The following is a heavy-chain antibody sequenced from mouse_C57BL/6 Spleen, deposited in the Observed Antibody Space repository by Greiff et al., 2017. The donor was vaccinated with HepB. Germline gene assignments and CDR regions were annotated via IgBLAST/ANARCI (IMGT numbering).Heavy chain of an antibody. V-gene: IGHV10-3*01. CDR1: GFTFNTYA. CDR2: IRSKSSNYAT. J-gene: IGHJ1*03. D-gene: IGHD1-1*01. CDR3: VREDYYGSSDWYFDV. Sequence: EVHLVESGGGLVQPKGSLKLSCAASGFTFNTYAMHWVRQAPGKGLEWVARIRSKSSNYATYYADSVKDRFTISRDDSQSMLYLQMNNLKTEDTAMYDCVREDYYGSSDWYFDVWGTGTTVTVSS.